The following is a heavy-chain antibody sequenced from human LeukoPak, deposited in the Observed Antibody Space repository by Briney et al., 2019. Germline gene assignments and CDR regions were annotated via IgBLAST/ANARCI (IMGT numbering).Heavy chain of an antibody. CDR3: AAERYSDGCCWFDP. CDR1: GFTFSTST. V-gene: IGHV1-58*02. CDR2: VLDNENP. J-gene: IGHJ5*02. D-gene: IGHD1-26*01. Sequence: GTSVKVSCKTTGFTFSTSTIQWVRQARGQPLEWIGWVLDNENPRYTQKFQGRLTLTRDMSTSTAYMELSGLTSEDTVIYYCAAERYSDGCCWFDPWGQGTLVTVSS.